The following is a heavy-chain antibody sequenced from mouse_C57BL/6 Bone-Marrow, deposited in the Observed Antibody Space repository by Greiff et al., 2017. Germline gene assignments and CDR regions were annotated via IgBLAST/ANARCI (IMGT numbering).Heavy chain of an antibody. CDR1: GYTFTSYW. D-gene: IGHD2-5*01. Sequence: QVQLQQPGAELVKPGASVKLSCKASGYTFTSYWMQWVKQRPGQGLEWIGEIDPSDSYTNYNQKFKGKATLTVDTSSSTAYMQLSSLTSEDSAVYYCAGYSNSYAMDYWGQGTSVTVSS. CDR3: AGYSNSYAMDY. V-gene: IGHV1-50*01. J-gene: IGHJ4*01. CDR2: IDPSDSYT.